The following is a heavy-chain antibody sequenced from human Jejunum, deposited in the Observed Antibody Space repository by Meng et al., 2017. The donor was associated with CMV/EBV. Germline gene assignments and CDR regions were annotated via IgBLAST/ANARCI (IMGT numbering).Heavy chain of an antibody. Sequence: GLVXPXXXQILXCAASGFIFSSFTMNWVRKAPGKGLEWVSSISISVSVTYYADSVKGRFIISRDNAKNILYLQMSTLRAEDTAVYYCARSLNSGSYPDYWGQGTLVTVSS. D-gene: IGHD1-26*01. CDR1: GFIFSSFT. CDR2: ISISVSVT. J-gene: IGHJ4*02. V-gene: IGHV3-23*01. CDR3: ARSLNSGSYPDY.